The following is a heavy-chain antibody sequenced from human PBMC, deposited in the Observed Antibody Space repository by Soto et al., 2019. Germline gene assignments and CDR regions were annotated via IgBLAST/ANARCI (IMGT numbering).Heavy chain of an antibody. CDR3: ARDRAEDY. J-gene: IGHJ4*01. Sequence: EVQLVESGGGLVQPGGSLRLSCAASGFTFSGYSLNWVRQAPGKGLEWLSYISGTSSTIYYADSVEGRFTISRDNAKNSLYLQMNSLRAEDTAVYYCARDRAEDYWGHGTLVTVSS. V-gene: IGHV3-48*01. CDR2: ISGTSSTI. CDR1: GFTFSGYS.